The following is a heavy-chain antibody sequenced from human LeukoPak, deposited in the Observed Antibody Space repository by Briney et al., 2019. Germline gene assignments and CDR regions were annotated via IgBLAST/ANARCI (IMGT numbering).Heavy chain of an antibody. D-gene: IGHD1-7*01. CDR3: ASRDDNWNSGYYYYMDV. J-gene: IGHJ6*03. CDR1: GGTFSSYA. V-gene: IGHV1-69*13. Sequence: GASVKVSCKASGGTFSSYAISWVRQAPGQGLEWMGGIIPIFGTANYAQKFQGRVTITADESTSTAYMELSSLRAEDTAVYYCASRDDNWNSGYYYYMDVWGKGTTVTVSS. CDR2: IIPIFGTA.